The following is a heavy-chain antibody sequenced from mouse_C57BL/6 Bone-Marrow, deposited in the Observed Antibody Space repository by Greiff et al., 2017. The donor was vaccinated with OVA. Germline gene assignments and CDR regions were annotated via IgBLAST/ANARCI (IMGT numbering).Heavy chain of an antibody. Sequence: VQLQQPGAELVMPGASVKLSCKASGYTFTSYWMHWVKQRPGPGLEWIGEIDPSVRFTNYNQTFKGKSTWTVDKSASTAYMQLSSLTSEDSAVYYGAREGITTAMDYWGQGTSVTVSS. CDR2: IDPSVRFT. J-gene: IGHJ4*01. CDR3: AREGITTAMDY. V-gene: IGHV1-69*01. CDR1: GYTFTSYW. D-gene: IGHD1-1*01.